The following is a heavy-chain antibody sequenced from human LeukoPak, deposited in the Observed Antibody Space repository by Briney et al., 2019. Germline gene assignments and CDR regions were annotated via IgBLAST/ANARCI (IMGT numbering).Heavy chain of an antibody. Sequence: SETLSLTCTVSGGSISSYYWGWIRQPPGKGLEWIGSIYYSGSTYYNPSLKSRVTISVDTSKNQFSLKLSSVTAADTAVYYCARVRSSSWYPRWFDPWGQGTLVTVSS. J-gene: IGHJ5*02. CDR1: GGSISSYY. CDR3: ARVRSSSWYPRWFDP. D-gene: IGHD6-13*01. CDR2: IYYSGST. V-gene: IGHV4-39*07.